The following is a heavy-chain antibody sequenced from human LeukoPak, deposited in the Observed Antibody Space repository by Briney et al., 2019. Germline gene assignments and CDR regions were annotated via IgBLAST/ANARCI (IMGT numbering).Heavy chain of an antibody. CDR1: GFTFSSYS. J-gene: IGHJ4*02. D-gene: IGHD3-22*01. CDR3: ARGGGLYDSSGYYYSIDY. Sequence: GGSLRLSCAASGFTFSSYSMNWVRQAPGKGLEWVSYISSSSSTIYYADSVKGRFTISRDNAKNSLYLQMNSLRAEDTAVYYCARGGGLYDSSGYYYSIDYWGQGTLVTVSS. CDR2: ISSSSSTI. V-gene: IGHV3-48*01.